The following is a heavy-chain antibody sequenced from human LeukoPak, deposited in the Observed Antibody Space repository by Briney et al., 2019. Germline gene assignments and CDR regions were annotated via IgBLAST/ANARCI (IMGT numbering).Heavy chain of an antibody. D-gene: IGHD3-22*01. Sequence: SETLSLTCAVYGGSFSGYYWSWIRQPPGKGLEWIGEIYHSGSTNYNPSLKSRVTISVDTSKNQFSLKLSSVTAADTAVYYCACLTTADAFDIWGQGTMVTVSS. CDR2: IYHSGST. J-gene: IGHJ3*02. CDR1: GGSFSGYY. V-gene: IGHV4-34*01. CDR3: ACLTTADAFDI.